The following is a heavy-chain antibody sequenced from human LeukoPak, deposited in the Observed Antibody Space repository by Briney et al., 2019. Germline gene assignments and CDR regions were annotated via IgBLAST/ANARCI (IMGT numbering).Heavy chain of an antibody. CDR1: GFTFSTYG. CDR3: AKRVRYGSGNCHLDH. D-gene: IGHD3-10*01. CDR2: ISDSGGST. V-gene: IGHV3-23*01. Sequence: QAGGSLRLSCAASGFTFSTYGMSWVRQAPGKGLEWVSAISDSGGSTYYADSVKGRFTISRDNSKNTLYLHMNSLTAEDTPLYHCAKRVRYGSGNCHLDHWGRRTLVTVSP. J-gene: IGHJ4*02.